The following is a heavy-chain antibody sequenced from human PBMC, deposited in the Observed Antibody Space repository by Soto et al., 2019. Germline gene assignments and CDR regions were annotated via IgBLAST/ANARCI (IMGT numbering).Heavy chain of an antibody. Sequence: RRLSCAASGFTVSSNYMSWVRQAPGKGLEWVSVIYSGGSTYYADSVKGRFTISRDNSKNTLYLQMNSLRAEDTAVYYCARDGILRGFRSYGMDVWGQGTTVTVSS. J-gene: IGHJ6*02. CDR2: IYSGGST. CDR3: ARDGILRGFRSYGMDV. V-gene: IGHV3-53*01. CDR1: GFTVSSNY. D-gene: IGHD3-16*01.